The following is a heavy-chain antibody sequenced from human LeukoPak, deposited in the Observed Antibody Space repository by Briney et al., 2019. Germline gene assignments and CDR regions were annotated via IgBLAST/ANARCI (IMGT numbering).Heavy chain of an antibody. CDR1: GYTFTGYA. Sequence: ASVKVSCKASGYTFTGYAIHWVRQAPGQRLEWMGWINAGNGNTKYSQKFQGRVTFTRDTSASTAYMELSSLRSEDTAVYYCARSSGYYSYFDYWGQGTLVTVSS. CDR3: ARSSGYYSYFDY. CDR2: INAGNGNT. J-gene: IGHJ4*02. D-gene: IGHD3-22*01. V-gene: IGHV1-3*01.